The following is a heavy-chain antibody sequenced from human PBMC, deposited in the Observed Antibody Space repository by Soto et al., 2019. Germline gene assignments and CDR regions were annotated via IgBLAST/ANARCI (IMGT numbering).Heavy chain of an antibody. J-gene: IGHJ4*02. D-gene: IGHD3-3*01. CDR1: GFTFSKYT. Sequence: QVQLVEAGGGVVQPGRSLRLSCAASGFTFSKYTMHWVRQAPGTGLEWVAAISDDGSNTYYADSVKGRFTIARDNSKNSLYLQMNSLSNEDTAEHYCAIEVEYDVWSGFNTHPYYVDDWGQGTLVTVSS. V-gene: IGHV3-30-3*01. CDR2: ISDDGSNT. CDR3: AIEVEYDVWSGFNTHPYYVDD.